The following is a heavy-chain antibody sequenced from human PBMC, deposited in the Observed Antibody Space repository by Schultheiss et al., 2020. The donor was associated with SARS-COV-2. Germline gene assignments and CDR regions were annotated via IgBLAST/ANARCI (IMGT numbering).Heavy chain of an antibody. CDR2: IYTSGST. CDR1: GGSISSYY. D-gene: IGHD2-15*01. CDR3: ARGRLGYCSGGSCYWFDP. Sequence: SETLSLTCTVSGGSISSYYWSWIRQPAGKGLEWIGRIYTSGSTYYNPSLKSLVTISVDTSKNQFSLRLSSVTAADTAVYYCARGRLGYCSGGSCYWFDPWGQGTLVTVSS. J-gene: IGHJ5*02. V-gene: IGHV4-4*07.